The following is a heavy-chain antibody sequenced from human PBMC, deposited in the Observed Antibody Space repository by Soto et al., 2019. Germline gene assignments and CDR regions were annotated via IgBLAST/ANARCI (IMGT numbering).Heavy chain of an antibody. CDR3: ARDAPNCSGGSCYSGRGYFDY. Sequence: GGSLRLSCAASGFTFSSYGMHWVRQAPGKALEWVAVIWYDGSNKYYADSVKGRFTISRDNSKNTLYLQMNSLRAEDTAVYYCARDAPNCSGGSCYSGRGYFDYWGQGTLVTVS. V-gene: IGHV3-33*01. J-gene: IGHJ4*02. CDR1: GFTFSSYG. D-gene: IGHD2-15*01. CDR2: IWYDGSNK.